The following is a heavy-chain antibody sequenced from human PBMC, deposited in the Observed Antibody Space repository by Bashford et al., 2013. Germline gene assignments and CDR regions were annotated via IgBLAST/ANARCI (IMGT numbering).Heavy chain of an antibody. Sequence: ASVKVSCKSSGYTFTGYYLHWVRQAPGQGLEWMGWINPNSGATNFPQKFQGRVTLARDTSINTAYMELSRLRSEDTAVYYCAVSLGFCTSASCYTGRFHGMDVWGQGTTVTVSS. J-gene: IGHJ6*02. V-gene: IGHV1-2*02. D-gene: IGHD2-2*02. CDR2: INPNSGAT. CDR3: AVSLGFCTSASCYTGRFHGMDV. CDR1: GYTFTGYY.